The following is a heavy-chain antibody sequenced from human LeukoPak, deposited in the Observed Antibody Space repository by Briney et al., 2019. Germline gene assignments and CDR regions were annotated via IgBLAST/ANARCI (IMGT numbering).Heavy chain of an antibody. V-gene: IGHV4-61*01. CDR3: ARAIVPGRWNFDY. CDR1: GGSVSSGSYF. CDR2: IYYSAST. D-gene: IGHD2-21*01. Sequence: SEILSLTCTVSGGSVSSGSYFWSWIRQPPGKGLEWIRYIYYSASTNYNPSLESRVTISVDTSKNQFSLKLSSVTAADTAVYYCARAIVPGRWNFDYWGQGTLFTVSS. J-gene: IGHJ4*02.